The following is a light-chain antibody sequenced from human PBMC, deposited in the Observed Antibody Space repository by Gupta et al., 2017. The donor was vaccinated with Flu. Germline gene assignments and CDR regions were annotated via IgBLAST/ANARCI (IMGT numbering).Light chain of an antibody. CDR2: DVS. J-gene: IGLJ1*01. CDR1: TTDIDNYKY. V-gene: IGLV2-14*03. CDR3: SSCTSTTPCV. Sequence: SITIFCTGATTDIDNYKYVSWFQQLPGKAPKLMLFDVSRRPSEVSDRFSGSKSANAASLTISGLQAEDEADYYCSSCTSTTPCVFGTGTKVTVL.